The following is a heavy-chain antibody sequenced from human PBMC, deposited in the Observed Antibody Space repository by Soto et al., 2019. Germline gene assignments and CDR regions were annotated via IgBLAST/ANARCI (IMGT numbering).Heavy chain of an antibody. CDR2: ISWNSGNL. Sequence: EVQLVESGGGLVQPGRSLRLSCAASGFTFDDYAMHWVRQGPGKGLEWVSSISWNSGNLGYADSVKGRFTISRDNAKNSLYLQMNSLRGEDTALYYCAKGASTTVFAFTDYWGQGTRVTVSS. J-gene: IGHJ4*02. CDR3: AKGASTTVFAFTDY. CDR1: GFTFDDYA. D-gene: IGHD4-17*01. V-gene: IGHV3-9*01.